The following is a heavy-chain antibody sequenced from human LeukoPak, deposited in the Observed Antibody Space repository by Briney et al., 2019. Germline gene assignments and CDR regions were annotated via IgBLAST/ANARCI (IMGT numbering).Heavy chain of an antibody. V-gene: IGHV3-30*02. CDR3: AREGFSDYPPYYYYGMDV. D-gene: IGHD4-17*01. J-gene: IGHJ6*02. CDR1: GFTFSSYG. CDR2: IRYDGSNK. Sequence: GGSLRLSCAASGFTFSSYGMHWVRQAPGKGLEWVAFIRYDGSNKYYADSVKGRFTISRDNSKNTLYLQMNSLRAEDTAVYYCAREGFSDYPPYYYYGMDVWGQGTTVTVSS.